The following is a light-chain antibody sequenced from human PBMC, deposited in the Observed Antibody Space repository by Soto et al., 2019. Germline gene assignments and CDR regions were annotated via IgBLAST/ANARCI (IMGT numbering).Light chain of an antibody. CDR3: QQSYIIPPT. Sequence: IQMTQSPASLSAFVGDRVTISCRASQSISMYVNWYQQKPGKAPKLLIYAASSLQSGVPSRFSGSGSGTDFTLTINSLQPEDFAIYYCQQSYIIPPTFGQGTKVEIK. CDR1: QSISMY. CDR2: AAS. J-gene: IGKJ1*01. V-gene: IGKV1-39*01.